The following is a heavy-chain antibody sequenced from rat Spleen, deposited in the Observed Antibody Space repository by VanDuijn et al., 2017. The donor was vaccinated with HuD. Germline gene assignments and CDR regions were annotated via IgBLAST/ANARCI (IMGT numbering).Heavy chain of an antibody. CDR1: GFTFSNFG. CDR2: ISSGGGNT. J-gene: IGHJ3*01. D-gene: IGHD1-2*01. Sequence: EVQLVESGGGLVQPGRSLKLSYAASGFTFSNFGMAWVRQAPTKGLEWVASISSGGGNTYYRDSVKGRFTISRDNAKNTQYLQMDSLRSEDTATYYCARLGITLGAGHWFAYWGQGTLVTVSS. V-gene: IGHV5S13*01. CDR3: ARLGITLGAGHWFAY.